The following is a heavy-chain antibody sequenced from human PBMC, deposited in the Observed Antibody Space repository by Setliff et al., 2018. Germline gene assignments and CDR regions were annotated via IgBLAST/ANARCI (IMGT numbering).Heavy chain of an antibody. V-gene: IGHV4-59*01. CDR2: VYYSGTA. D-gene: IGHD1-26*01. Sequence: PSETLSLTCTVSGGSISSYYWSWIRQPAGKGLEFIGYVYYSGTAKYDPSLESRAIMSVDASKNQISLKLNSVTAADTAVYYCAKGGTYRYFDFWGQGALVTVSS. CDR3: AKGGTYRYFDF. CDR1: GGSISSYY. J-gene: IGHJ4*02.